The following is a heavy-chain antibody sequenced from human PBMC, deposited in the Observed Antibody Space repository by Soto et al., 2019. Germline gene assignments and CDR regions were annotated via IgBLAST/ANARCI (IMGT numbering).Heavy chain of an antibody. CDR3: ARHGYYDILTGYLTPVDY. CDR2: IYYSGST. V-gene: IGHV4-59*08. Sequence: SETLSLTCTVSGGSISSYYWSWIRQSPGKGLDWIWYIYYSGSTNYNPSLKSRVTISVDTSKNLFSLKLSSVTAADTAVYYCARHGYYDILTGYLTPVDYWGQGTLVTVSS. D-gene: IGHD3-9*01. CDR1: GGSISSYY. J-gene: IGHJ4*02.